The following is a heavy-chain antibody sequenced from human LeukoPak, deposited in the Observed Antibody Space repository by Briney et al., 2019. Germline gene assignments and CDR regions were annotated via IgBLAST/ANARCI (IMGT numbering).Heavy chain of an antibody. CDR3: AREEFLHEIDSSGYFVY. Sequence: PSETLSLTCTVSGGSITGYYWNWIRQPAGQGLEWLGRVYSSGVGNYNPSLTSRVTKSVDTSKNQFSLKLTSLTAADTAVYYCAREEFLHEIDSSGYFVYWGQGTLVTVSS. CDR1: GGSITGYY. D-gene: IGHD3-22*01. J-gene: IGHJ4*02. CDR2: VYSSGVG. V-gene: IGHV4-4*07.